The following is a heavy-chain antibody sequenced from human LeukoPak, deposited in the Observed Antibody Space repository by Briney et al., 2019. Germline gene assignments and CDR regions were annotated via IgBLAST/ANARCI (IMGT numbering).Heavy chain of an antibody. D-gene: IGHD6-13*01. V-gene: IGHV4-34*01. J-gene: IGHJ4*02. Sequence: PSETLSLTCAVYGGSFSTYYWNWIRQPPGKGLEWIGEINQSGNTNYNPSLKSRVTMSVDTSENQFSLKLRSVTAADTAVYYCARGGYRSSWLNYWGQGMLVTVSS. CDR2: INQSGNT. CDR1: GGSFSTYY. CDR3: ARGGYRSSWLNY.